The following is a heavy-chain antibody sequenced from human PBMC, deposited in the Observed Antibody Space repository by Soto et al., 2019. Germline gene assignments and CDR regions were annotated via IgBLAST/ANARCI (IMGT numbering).Heavy chain of an antibody. CDR3: ARVSRGSYYDSSGYYYRPHYYYGMDV. CDR1: GGSFSGYY. Sequence: PSETLSLTCAVYGGSFSGYYWSWIRQPPGKGLEWIGEINHSGSTNYNPSLKSRVTISVDTSKNQFSLKLSSVTAADTAVYYCARVSRGSYYDSSGYYYRPHYYYGMDVWGQGTTVTVSS. J-gene: IGHJ6*02. D-gene: IGHD3-22*01. V-gene: IGHV4-34*01. CDR2: INHSGST.